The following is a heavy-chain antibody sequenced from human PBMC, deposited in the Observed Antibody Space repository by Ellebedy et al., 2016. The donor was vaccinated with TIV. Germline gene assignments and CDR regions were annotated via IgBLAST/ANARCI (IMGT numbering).Heavy chain of an antibody. D-gene: IGHD3-10*01. CDR3: ARGPILWFGELLDY. Sequence: AASVKVSCKALGYTFTSYAMHWVRQAPGQGLEWMGWINAGNGNTKYSQNFQGRVTITRDTSASTAYMELSSLRSEDTAVYYCARGPILWFGELLDYWGQGTLVTISS. CDR1: GYTFTSYA. J-gene: IGHJ4*02. V-gene: IGHV1-3*01. CDR2: INAGNGNT.